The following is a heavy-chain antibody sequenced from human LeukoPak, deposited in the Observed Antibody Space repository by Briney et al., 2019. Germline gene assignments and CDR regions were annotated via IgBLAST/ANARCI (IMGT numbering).Heavy chain of an antibody. J-gene: IGHJ4*02. CDR3: ARGQTYNWNYVDY. CDR2: IWYDGSNK. V-gene: IGHV3-30*02. Sequence: PGGSLRLSCAASGFTFSSYGMHWVRQAPGKGLEWVAIIWYDGSNKYYADSVKGRFTISRDNARNSLYLHMHSLRDEDTAVYYCARGQTYNWNYVDYWGQGTLVTVSS. D-gene: IGHD1-20*01. CDR1: GFTFSSYG.